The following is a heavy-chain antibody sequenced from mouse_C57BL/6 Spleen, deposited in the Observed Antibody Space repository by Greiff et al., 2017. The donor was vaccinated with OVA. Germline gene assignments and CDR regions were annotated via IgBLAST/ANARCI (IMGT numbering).Heavy chain of an antibody. CDR3: TRLLPSWFAY. Sequence: QVQLQQSGAELVRPGASVTLSCKASGYTFTDYEMHWVKQTPVHGLEWMGAIDPETGGTAYNQKFKGKAILTADKSSSTAYMELRSLTSEDSAVYYCTRLLPSWFAYWGQVTLVTVSA. CDR1: GYTFTDYE. V-gene: IGHV1-15*01. CDR2: IDPETGGT. J-gene: IGHJ3*01.